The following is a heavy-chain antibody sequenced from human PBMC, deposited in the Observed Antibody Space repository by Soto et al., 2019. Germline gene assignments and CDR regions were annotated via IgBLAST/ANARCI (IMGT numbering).Heavy chain of an antibody. CDR2: IKQDGSEK. J-gene: IGHJ6*03. Sequence: GGSLRLSCAASGFTFSSYWMSWVRQAPGKGLEWVANIKQDGSEKYYVDSVKGRFTISRDNAKNSLYLQMNSLRAEDTAVYYCARTRYFDWFPRSPLRYMDVWGKGTTVTVSS. CDR1: GFTFSSYW. D-gene: IGHD3-9*01. CDR3: ARTRYFDWFPRSPLRYMDV. V-gene: IGHV3-7*01.